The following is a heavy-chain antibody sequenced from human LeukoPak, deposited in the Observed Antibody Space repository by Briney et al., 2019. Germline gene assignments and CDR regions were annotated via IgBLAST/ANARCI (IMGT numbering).Heavy chain of an antibody. CDR3: ARGYYDFWSGYSHTFDY. D-gene: IGHD3-3*01. CDR1: GFTFSSYS. CDR2: ISSSSSYI. Sequence: GGSLRLSCAASGFTFSSYSMNWVRQAPGKGLEWVSSISSSSSYIYYADSVKGRFTISRDNAKNSLYLQMNSLRAEDTAVYYCARGYYDFWSGYSHTFDYWGQGTLVTVSS. V-gene: IGHV3-21*01. J-gene: IGHJ4*02.